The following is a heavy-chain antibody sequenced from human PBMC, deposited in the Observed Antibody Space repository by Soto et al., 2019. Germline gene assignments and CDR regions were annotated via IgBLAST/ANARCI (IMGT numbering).Heavy chain of an antibody. V-gene: IGHV3-11*01. D-gene: IGHD3-16*01. J-gene: IGHJ6*03. CDR3: ARDMITIAPSELEGGGYYYYYYYMDV. CDR2: ISSSGSTI. CDR1: GVTFRDYY. Sequence: PGGSLRLACAASGVTFRDYYMSWIRQAPGKGLEWVSYISSSGSTIYYADSVKGRFTISRDNAKNSLYLQMNSLRAEDTAVYYCARDMITIAPSELEGGGYYYYYYYMDVWGKGTTVTVSS.